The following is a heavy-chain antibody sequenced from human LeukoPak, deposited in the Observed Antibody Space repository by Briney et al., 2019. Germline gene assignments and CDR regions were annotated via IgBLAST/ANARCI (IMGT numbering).Heavy chain of an antibody. CDR2: INTGNGDT. CDR1: GYTFTRNP. CDR3: ARDESD. J-gene: IGHJ4*02. V-gene: IGHV1-3*04. Sequence: ASVKVSCKPSGYTFTRNPIHWVRQAPGQSLEWVAWINTGNGDTKCSQKFQGRVSITRDESASTVYMELASLRFEGTAVYFCARDESDWGQGTLVIVSS.